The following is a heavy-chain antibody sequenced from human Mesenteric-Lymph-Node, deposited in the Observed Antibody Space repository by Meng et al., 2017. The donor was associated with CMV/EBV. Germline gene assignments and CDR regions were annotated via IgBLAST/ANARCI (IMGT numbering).Heavy chain of an antibody. J-gene: IGHJ5*02. CDR1: GFTFSSYW. CDR2: IKQDGSEK. V-gene: IGHV3-7*01. Sequence: GESLKISCAASGFTFSSYWMSWVRQAPGKGLEWVANIKQDGSEKYYVDSVKGRFTISRDNAKNSLYLQMNSLRAEDTAVYYCARGRGYQLPNWFDPWGQGTLVTVSS. CDR3: ARGRGYQLPNWFDP. D-gene: IGHD2-2*01.